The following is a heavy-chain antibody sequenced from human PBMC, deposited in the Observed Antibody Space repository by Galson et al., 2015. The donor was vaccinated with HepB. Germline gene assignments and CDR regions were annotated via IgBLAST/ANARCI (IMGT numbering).Heavy chain of an antibody. Sequence: SLRLSCAASGFTFGSYAMSWVRQAPGKGLEWVSAISGSGGSTYYADSVKDRFTISRDNSKNTLYLQMNSLRAEDTAVYYCAKEYYGSGSYYNVRFLFDYWGQGTLVTVSS. D-gene: IGHD3-10*01. CDR1: GFTFGSYA. CDR2: ISGSGGST. J-gene: IGHJ4*02. V-gene: IGHV3-23*01. CDR3: AKEYYGSGSYYNVRFLFDY.